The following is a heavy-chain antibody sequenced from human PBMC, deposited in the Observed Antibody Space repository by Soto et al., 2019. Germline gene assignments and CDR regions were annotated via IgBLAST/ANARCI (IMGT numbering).Heavy chain of an antibody. CDR3: AMVDNYVTPTPQDV. CDR2: ISPYSGNT. V-gene: IGHV1-18*01. J-gene: IGHJ6*02. Sequence: QVQLVQSGDEVRKPGSSVKVSCKASGYIFVNYGIAWGRQAPGQGLEWMGWISPYSGNTHYASKVQGRLTMTTDTXXSTGHMDRGSLTSDDTAVYYCAMVDNYVTPTPQDVWGQGTTVTVSS. CDR1: GYIFVNYG. D-gene: IGHD3-16*01.